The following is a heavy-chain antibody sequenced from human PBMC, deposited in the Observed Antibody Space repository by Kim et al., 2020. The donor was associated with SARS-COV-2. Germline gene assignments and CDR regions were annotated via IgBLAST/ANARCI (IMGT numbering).Heavy chain of an antibody. V-gene: IGHV3-53*01. CDR3: ARDTSYGSGSLDH. J-gene: IGHJ4*02. D-gene: IGHD3-10*01. Sequence: YADTVKGRFTISRDNSKNTLYLELDSLRDEDTALYYCARDTSYGSGSLDHWGQGTLVTVSS.